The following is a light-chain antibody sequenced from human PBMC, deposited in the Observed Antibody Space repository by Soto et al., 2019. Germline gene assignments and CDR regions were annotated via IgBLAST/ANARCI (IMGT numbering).Light chain of an antibody. V-gene: IGKV1-8*01. CDR2: AAS. Sequence: AIRMTQSPSSLSASTGDRVTITCRASQGISSYLAWYQQKPGKAPKLLIYAASTLQSGVPSRFSGSGSGTDFTLTISCLQSEDFVTYYCQQYYSYPRTLGQGPKVDI. CDR3: QQYYSYPRT. CDR1: QGISSY. J-gene: IGKJ1*01.